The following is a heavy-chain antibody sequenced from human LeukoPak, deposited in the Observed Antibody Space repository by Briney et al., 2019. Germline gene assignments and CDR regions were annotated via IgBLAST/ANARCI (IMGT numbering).Heavy chain of an antibody. CDR3: ATDYGANSGGFDY. CDR2: ISSSSYI. CDR1: GFTFSSYS. Sequence: GGSLRLSCAASGFTFSSYSMNWVRQAPGKGLEWVSSISSSSYIYYADSVKGRFTISRDNAKNSLYLQMNSLRAEDTAVYYCATDYGANSGGFDYWGQGTLVTVSS. J-gene: IGHJ4*02. D-gene: IGHD4-23*01. V-gene: IGHV3-21*01.